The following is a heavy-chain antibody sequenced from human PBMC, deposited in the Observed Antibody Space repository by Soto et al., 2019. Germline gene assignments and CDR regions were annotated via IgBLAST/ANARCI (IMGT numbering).Heavy chain of an antibody. V-gene: IGHV3-30*18. J-gene: IGHJ4*02. CDR3: AKGTDY. Sequence: QVQLVASGGGVVQPGRSLRLSCAASGFTFSSYGMHWVRQAPGTGLEWVAVISYDGSNKYYADSVKGRFTISRDNSKNTLYLQMNSLRAEDTAVYYCAKGTDYWGQGTLVTVSS. CDR2: ISYDGSNK. CDR1: GFTFSSYG.